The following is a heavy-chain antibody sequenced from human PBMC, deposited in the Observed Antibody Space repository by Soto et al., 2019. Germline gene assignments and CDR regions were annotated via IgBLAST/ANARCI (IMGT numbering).Heavy chain of an antibody. CDR1: GGSATSYY. J-gene: IGHJ6*02. D-gene: IGHD2-8*01. CDR2: IYTSGNT. CDR3: ARDGVGPHGMDV. V-gene: IGHV4-4*07. Sequence: QVQLQESDPGLVKPSETLSLTCTVSGGSATSYYWSWIRQPAGKGLDWIGRIYTSGNTDYNPSLKRRVTMSMGTSKNQFSLKLNSVTAADTAVYYCARDGVGPHGMDVWGQGTTVTVSS.